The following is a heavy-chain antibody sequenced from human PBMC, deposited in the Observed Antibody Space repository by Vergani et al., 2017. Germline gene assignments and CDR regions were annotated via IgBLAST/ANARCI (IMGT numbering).Heavy chain of an antibody. Sequence: EVQLVESGGGLVQPGRSLRLSCTASGFTFGDYAMSWVRQAPGKGLEWVSAISGSGGSTYYADSVKGRFTISRDNSKNTLYLQMNSLRAEDTAVYYCAKDITMIVVVTKDDYWGQGTLVTVSS. J-gene: IGHJ4*02. CDR1: GFTFGDYA. V-gene: IGHV3-23*04. D-gene: IGHD3-22*01. CDR2: ISGSGGST. CDR3: AKDITMIVVVTKDDY.